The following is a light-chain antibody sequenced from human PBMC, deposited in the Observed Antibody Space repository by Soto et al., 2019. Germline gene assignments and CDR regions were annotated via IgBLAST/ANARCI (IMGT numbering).Light chain of an antibody. Sequence: EIVLTQSPGTLSLSPGEGATLSCRASQSVSNNYLAWYQQKPGQAPRLLIYGASNRATGIPDRFSGSGSGTDFTLTISRLEPEDFAVYYCQQYSMAPLTFGQGTKVDIK. CDR1: QSVSNNY. CDR3: QQYSMAPLT. J-gene: IGKJ1*01. V-gene: IGKV3-20*01. CDR2: GAS.